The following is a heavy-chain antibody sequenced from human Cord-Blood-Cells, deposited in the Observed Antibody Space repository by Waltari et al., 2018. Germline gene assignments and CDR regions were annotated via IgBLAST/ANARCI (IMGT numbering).Heavy chain of an antibody. J-gene: IGHJ3*02. CDR1: GYSISRGYY. Sequence: QLQLQESGPGLVKPSETLSLTCAVSGYSISRGYYWGWTRLPPGKGLEWFGSIYHSGSTYYNQSLKSRVTISVDTSKNQFSLKLSSVTAADTAVYYCARDPPSVAGGSAFDIWGQGTMVTVSS. CDR3: ARDPPSVAGGSAFDI. CDR2: IYHSGST. D-gene: IGHD6-19*01. V-gene: IGHV4-38-2*02.